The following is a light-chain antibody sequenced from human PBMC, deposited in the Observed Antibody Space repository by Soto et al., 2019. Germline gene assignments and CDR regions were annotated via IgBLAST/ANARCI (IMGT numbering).Light chain of an antibody. CDR3: HNSSGSPYT. CDR1: QNIGTY. Sequence: DIQMTQSPASLSASVGDRVTVTCRASQNIGTYLNGYQQQPGKAPKLLIYAASTLQSGVPSMFTGSGSVTDFTLTISSLPPEDFATDYCHNSSGSPYTFGQAPKAEIK. J-gene: IGKJ2*01. V-gene: IGKV1-39*01. CDR2: AAS.